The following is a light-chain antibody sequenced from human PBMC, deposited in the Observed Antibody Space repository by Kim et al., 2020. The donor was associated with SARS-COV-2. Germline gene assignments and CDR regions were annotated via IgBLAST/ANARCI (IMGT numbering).Light chain of an antibody. Sequence: QSALTQPASVSGSPGQSITISCTGTSSDVGYNYVSWYQQYPGNAPKLIIYDVSDRPSGISNRFSGSKSGNTASLTISGLQAEDEADYFCTSYTTTSTVVCGGGTKVPS. V-gene: IGLV2-14*03. CDR1: SSDVGYNY. CDR2: DVS. J-gene: IGLJ2*01. CDR3: TSYTTTSTVV.